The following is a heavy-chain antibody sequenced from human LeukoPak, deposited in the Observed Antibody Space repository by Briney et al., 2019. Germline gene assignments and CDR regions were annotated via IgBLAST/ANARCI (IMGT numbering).Heavy chain of an antibody. D-gene: IGHD4-17*01. J-gene: IGHJ4*02. CDR3: ASPFSGDYFSWFDY. Sequence: PGGSLRLSCAASGFTFSSYAMSWVRQAPGKGLEWVSAISGIGGNTYYADSVKGRFTISRDNSKNTLYLQMNSLRAEDTAVYYCASPFSGDYFSWFDYWGQGTLVTVSS. CDR2: ISGIGGNT. V-gene: IGHV3-23*01. CDR1: GFTFSSYA.